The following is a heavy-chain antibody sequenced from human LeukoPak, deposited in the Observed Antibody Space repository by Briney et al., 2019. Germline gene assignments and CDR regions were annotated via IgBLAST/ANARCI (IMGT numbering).Heavy chain of an antibody. CDR1: GFTFSSYW. V-gene: IGHV3-74*01. J-gene: IGHJ4*02. CDR2: INSDGSST. Sequence: GGSLRLSCAASGFTFSSYWMHWVRQASGKGLVWVSRINSDGSSTSYADSVKGRFTISRDNAKNTLYLQMNSLRAEDTAVYYRARDPYTATFDYWGQGTLVTVSS. CDR3: ARDPYTATFDY. D-gene: IGHD5-18*01.